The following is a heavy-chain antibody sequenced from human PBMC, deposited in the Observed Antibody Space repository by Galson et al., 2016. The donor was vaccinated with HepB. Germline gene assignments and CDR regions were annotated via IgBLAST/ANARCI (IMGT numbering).Heavy chain of an antibody. CDR3: ARGGGAAAAA. CDR1: GFTFSSYW. CDR2: INSDGSST. Sequence: SLRLSCAASGFTFSSYWMHWVRQAPGEGLVWVSRINSDGSSTRYADSVKGRFTISRDNSQNALYLQMNSLRVDDTAVYYCARGGGAAAAAWGQGTLVTVSS. V-gene: IGHV3-74*01. J-gene: IGHJ5*02. D-gene: IGHD6-13*01.